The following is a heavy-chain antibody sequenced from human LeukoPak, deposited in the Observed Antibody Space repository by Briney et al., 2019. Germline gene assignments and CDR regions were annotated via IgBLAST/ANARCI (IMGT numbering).Heavy chain of an antibody. Sequence: GGSLRLSCAASGFTFHSHSKNWVRQAPGKGLEWVSSISMTSSYIYYAHSVKGRFTISRDNAKNSLYLHMNSLRAEDTAVYYCARVAGYSGYERAYFEDWGQGTLVTVSS. V-gene: IGHV3-21*01. D-gene: IGHD5-12*01. CDR2: ISMTSSYI. J-gene: IGHJ4*02. CDR1: GFTFHSHS. CDR3: ARVAGYSGYERAYFED.